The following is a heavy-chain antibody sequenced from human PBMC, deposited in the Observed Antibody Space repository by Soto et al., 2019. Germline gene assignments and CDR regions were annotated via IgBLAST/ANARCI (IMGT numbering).Heavy chain of an antibody. CDR1: GFIFSNYA. CDR3: TSDLPDNWFDP. CDR2: ISGSGGST. V-gene: IGHV3-23*01. J-gene: IGHJ5*01. Sequence: GGSLRLSCVASGFIFSNYAISWLRQGPGKGLEWVSAISGSGGSTYYADSVKGRFTISRDDSKNILYLQMNSLRSEDTGVYFCTSDLPDNWFDPWGRGTQVTVSS. D-gene: IGHD3-22*01.